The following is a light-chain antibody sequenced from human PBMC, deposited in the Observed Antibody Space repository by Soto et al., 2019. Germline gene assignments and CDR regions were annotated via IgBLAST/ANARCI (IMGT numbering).Light chain of an antibody. CDR3: LQYEDGHRT. CDR1: QSVSSSY. Sequence: EIVFTQSPGTLSLYPGEGATLSCRASQSVSSSYLAWYQQKPGQTPRLVIYGASNRATGVPARFSGSGSGTDFTLTSSSLQSEDFAVYYCLQYEDGHRTFGQGTK. CDR2: GAS. V-gene: IGKV3-20*01. J-gene: IGKJ1*01.